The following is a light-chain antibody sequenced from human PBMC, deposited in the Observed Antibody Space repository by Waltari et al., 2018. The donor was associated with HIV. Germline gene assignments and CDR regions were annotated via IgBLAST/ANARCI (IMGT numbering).Light chain of an antibody. CDR2: QAS. V-gene: IGKV1-5*03. J-gene: IGKJ1*01. CDR1: QNVGAF. CDR3: HQYASFSGT. Sequence: DIRLTQSPSTLSASAGDRVAITCRAGQNVGAFLAWYQQKPGKSPKLLIFQASILEGGVPSRFSGSVSGSDFTLTINGLQSDDFATYYCHQYASFSGTFGQGTKVEL.